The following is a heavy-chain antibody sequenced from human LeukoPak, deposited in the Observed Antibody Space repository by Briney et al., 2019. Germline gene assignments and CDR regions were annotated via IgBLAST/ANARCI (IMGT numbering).Heavy chain of an antibody. V-gene: IGHV5-51*01. Sequence: GESLKISCKGSGYSFTSYWIGWVRQMPGKGLEWMGIIYPGDSDTRYSPSFQGQVTISADKSISTAYLQWSSLKASDTAMYYCARSRGSSSWYPGAFDIWGQGTMVTVSS. CDR1: GYSFTSYW. CDR2: IYPGDSDT. D-gene: IGHD6-13*01. CDR3: ARSRGSSSWYPGAFDI. J-gene: IGHJ3*02.